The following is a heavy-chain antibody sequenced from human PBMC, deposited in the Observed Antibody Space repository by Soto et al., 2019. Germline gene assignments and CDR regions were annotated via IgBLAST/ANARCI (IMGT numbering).Heavy chain of an antibody. CDR1: GGSISSGGYS. V-gene: IGHV4-30-2*01. CDR2: IYHSGST. Sequence: PSETLSLTCAVSGGSISSGGYSWSWIRQPPGKGLGWIGYIYHSGSTYYNPSLKSRVTISVDRSKNQFSLKLSSVTAADTAVYYCAGGIAARPLGYWGQGTLVTVSS. J-gene: IGHJ4*02. D-gene: IGHD6-6*01. CDR3: AGGIAARPLGY.